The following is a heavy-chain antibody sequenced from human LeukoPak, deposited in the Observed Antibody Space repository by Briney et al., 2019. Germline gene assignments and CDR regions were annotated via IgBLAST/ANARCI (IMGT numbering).Heavy chain of an antibody. CDR3: ARAAIEYYYGSGSYYTFLGYFDY. Sequence: SETLSLTCTVSGGSISSYYWSWIRQPPGKGLEWIGYIYCSGSTNYNPSLKSRVTISVDTSKNQFSLKLSSVTAADTAVYYCARAAIEYYYGSGSYYTFLGYFDYWGQGTLVTVSS. V-gene: IGHV4-59*01. CDR2: IYCSGST. J-gene: IGHJ4*02. D-gene: IGHD3-10*01. CDR1: GGSISSYY.